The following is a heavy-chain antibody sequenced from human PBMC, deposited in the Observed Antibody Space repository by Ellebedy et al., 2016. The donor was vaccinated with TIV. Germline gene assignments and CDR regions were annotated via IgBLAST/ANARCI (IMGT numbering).Heavy chain of an antibody. CDR2: MHHRGST. V-gene: IGHV4-39*07. CDR1: GGSISSSSYY. D-gene: IGHD4-23*01. Sequence: MPSETLSLTCTVSGGSISSSSYYWGWIRQPPGKGLEWIGDMHHRGSTNYIASLKSRVTISVDTSKNQFSLKLSSVTAADTAVYYCARDSETQFYFDCWGQGTLVTVSS. CDR3: ARDSETQFYFDC. J-gene: IGHJ4*02.